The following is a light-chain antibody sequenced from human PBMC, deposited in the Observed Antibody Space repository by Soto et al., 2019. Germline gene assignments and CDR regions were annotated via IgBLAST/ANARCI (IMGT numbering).Light chain of an antibody. CDR3: QQYKNWPQLT. CDR1: QSVSYN. Sequence: EIVMTQSPATLSVSPGETATLSCRASQSVSYNLAWYQQKPGQGPRLLIYGAFTRATGIPARFSGSGSGTEFTLTISSLQSEDFAVNYCQQYKNWPQLTFGGGTKVEIK. CDR2: GAF. V-gene: IGKV3-15*01. J-gene: IGKJ4*01.